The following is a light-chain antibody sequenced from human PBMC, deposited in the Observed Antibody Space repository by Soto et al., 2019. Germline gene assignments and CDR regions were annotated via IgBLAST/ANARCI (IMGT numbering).Light chain of an antibody. Sequence: QSALTQSPSASGSPGQSFTISCTGTSSDVGNYKYVSWYQQHPGKAPKLMIYEVSKRPSGVPDRFSGSKSGNTASLTVSGLQVEDEADYYCSSYAGSNLWVFGGGTKLTVL. CDR1: SSDVGNYKY. CDR3: SSYAGSNLWV. CDR2: EVS. J-gene: IGLJ3*02. V-gene: IGLV2-8*01.